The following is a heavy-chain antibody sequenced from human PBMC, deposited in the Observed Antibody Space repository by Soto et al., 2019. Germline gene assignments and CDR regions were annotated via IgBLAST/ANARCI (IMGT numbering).Heavy chain of an antibody. J-gene: IGHJ4*02. D-gene: IGHD5-18*01. CDR3: AKALVPALTAKFGY. CDR2: ISGSGGST. V-gene: IGHV3-23*01. Sequence: GGSLRLSCAASGFTFSSYAMSWVRQAPGKGLEWVSAISGSGGSTYYADSVKGRFTISRDNSRNTLHLQMSSLRVKDTALYYCAKALVPALTAKFGYWGQGTLVTVSS. CDR1: GFTFSSYA.